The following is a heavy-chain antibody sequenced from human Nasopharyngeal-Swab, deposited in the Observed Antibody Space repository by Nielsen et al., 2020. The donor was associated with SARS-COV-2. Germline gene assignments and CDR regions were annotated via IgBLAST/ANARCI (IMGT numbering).Heavy chain of an antibody. CDR1: GFTFSSYA. J-gene: IGHJ6*03. Sequence: GESLKISCAASGFTFSSYAMSWVRQAPGKGLEYVSAISSNGGSTYYADSVKGRFTISRDNSKNTLYLQMNSLRAEDTAVYYCAKVHVPAAISCYMDVWGKGTTVTVSS. V-gene: IGHV3-64*04. CDR2: ISSNGGST. CDR3: AKVHVPAAISCYMDV. D-gene: IGHD2-2*01.